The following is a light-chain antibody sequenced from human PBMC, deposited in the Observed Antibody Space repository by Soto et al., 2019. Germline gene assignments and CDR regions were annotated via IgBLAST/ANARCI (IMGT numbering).Light chain of an antibody. CDR2: KAS. V-gene: IGKV1-5*03. CDR3: QLYNDYPWT. CDR1: QSISSW. J-gene: IGKJ1*01. Sequence: DIQMTQSPSTLSASVGDRVTITCRASQSISSWLAWYQQKPGKAPKLLIYKASSLESGVPSRFSGGGSGTDCTLTISTLQPDDFATYYCQLYNDYPWTFGQGTKVEIK.